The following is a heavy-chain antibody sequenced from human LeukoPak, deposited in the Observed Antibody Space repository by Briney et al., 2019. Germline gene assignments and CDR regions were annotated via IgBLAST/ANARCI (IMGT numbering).Heavy chain of an antibody. Sequence: PGGSLRLSCAASGFTFSSYAMSWVRQAPGKGLEWVSAISGSGGSTYYADSVKGRFTISRDNSKNTLYLQMNSLRAEDTAVYYCAKLPGSSSAPGYFDHWGQGTLVTVSS. D-gene: IGHD6-13*01. CDR1: GFTFSSYA. CDR3: AKLPGSSSAPGYFDH. V-gene: IGHV3-23*01. J-gene: IGHJ4*02. CDR2: ISGSGGST.